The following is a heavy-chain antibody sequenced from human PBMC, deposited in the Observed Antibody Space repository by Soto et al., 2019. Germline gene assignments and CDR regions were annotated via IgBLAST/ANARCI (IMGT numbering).Heavy chain of an antibody. CDR3: GRGRSGQIVVFY. CDR2: IGPESGAT. V-gene: IGHV1-2*02. D-gene: IGHD1-26*01. Sequence: ASVKVSCKASGYSFTGHYIHWVRQAPEQGPEWMGEIGPESGATRYAQKFQGRVTMTMATSITTVYMELNNLRPDDTAIYYCGRGRSGQIVVFYWGQGTPVTVSS. CDR1: GYSFTGHY. J-gene: IGHJ4*02.